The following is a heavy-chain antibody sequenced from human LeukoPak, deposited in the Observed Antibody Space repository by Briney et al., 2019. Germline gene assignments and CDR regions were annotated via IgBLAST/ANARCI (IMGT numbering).Heavy chain of an antibody. CDR2: INSDGSST. D-gene: IGHD3-3*01. Sequence: GGSLRLSCAASGFTFSSYWMHWVRQAPGKGLVWVSRINSDGSSTSYADSVKGRFTISRDNAKNTLYLQMNSPRAEDTAVYYCAKDRHYYDFWSGYFTSPYFDYWGQGTLVTVSS. CDR1: GFTFSSYW. V-gene: IGHV3-74*01. J-gene: IGHJ4*02. CDR3: AKDRHYYDFWSGYFTSPYFDY.